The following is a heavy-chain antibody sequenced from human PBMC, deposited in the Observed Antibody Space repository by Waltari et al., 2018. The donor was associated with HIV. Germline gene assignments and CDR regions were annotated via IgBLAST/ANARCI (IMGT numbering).Heavy chain of an antibody. J-gene: IGHJ5*02. CDR3: ARVEGYCTNGVCYIQCWFDP. CDR2: IKTRDGST. D-gene: IGHD2-8*01. CDR1: GYTFTSYY. Sequence: QVQLVQSGAEVKKPGASVKVSCKASGYTFTSYYMHWVRQAPGQGLEWMGVIKTRDGSTRYEQKFQGRVTMTRDTSTSTVNMEVSSLRSEDTAVYYCARVEGYCTNGVCYIQCWFDPWAQGTLVTVSS. V-gene: IGHV1-46*01.